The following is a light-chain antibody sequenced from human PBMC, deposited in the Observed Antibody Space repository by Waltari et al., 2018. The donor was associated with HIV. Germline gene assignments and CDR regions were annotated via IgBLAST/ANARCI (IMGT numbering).Light chain of an antibody. J-gene: IGLJ3*02. Sequence: SYELTQPPSVSVSPGQTARITCSGDALPNQYAYWYQQKPGQAPVLMIYKDSQRPSGILERFSGSTSGTTVTLTISGVQAEDEADYYCQSADISDYYLVLFGGGTKLTVL. V-gene: IGLV3-25*03. CDR3: QSADISDYYLVL. CDR2: KDS. CDR1: ALPNQY.